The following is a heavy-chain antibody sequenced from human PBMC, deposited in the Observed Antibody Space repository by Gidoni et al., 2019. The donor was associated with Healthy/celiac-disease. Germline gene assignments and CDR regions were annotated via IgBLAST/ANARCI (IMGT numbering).Heavy chain of an antibody. CDR3: ARGVPQITIFGVVTNDY. Sequence: GLEWIGEINHSGSTNYNPSLKSRVTISVDTSKNQFSLKLSSVTAADTAVYYCARGVPQITIFGVVTNDYWGQGTLVTVSS. J-gene: IGHJ4*02. V-gene: IGHV4-34*01. CDR2: INHSGST. D-gene: IGHD3-3*01.